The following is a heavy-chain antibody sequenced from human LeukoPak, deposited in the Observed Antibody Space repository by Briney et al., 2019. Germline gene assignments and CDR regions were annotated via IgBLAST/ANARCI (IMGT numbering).Heavy chain of an antibody. D-gene: IGHD1-26*01. V-gene: IGHV1-2*02. J-gene: IGHJ3*02. CDR2: INPNSGGT. CDR1: GYTLSDHY. Sequence: ASVKVSCKASGYTLSDHYMNWVRQAPGQGLEWMDWINPNSGGTNYAQKFQGRVTMTRDASISSVYMELSSLRSDDTAVYYCARSRRLGAFRDAFDIWGQGTMVTVSS. CDR3: ARSRRLGAFRDAFDI.